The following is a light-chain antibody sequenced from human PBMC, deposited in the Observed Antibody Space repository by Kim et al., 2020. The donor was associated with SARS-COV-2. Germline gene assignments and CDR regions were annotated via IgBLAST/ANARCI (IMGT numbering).Light chain of an antibody. Sequence: GQRVTISCSESSSNIGSNYVYWYQQLPGTAPKLLIYRNKQRPSGVPDRFSGSKSGTSASLAISGLRSEDEADYYCAAWDDSLSGYVFGTGTKVTVL. CDR1: SSNIGSNY. CDR3: AAWDDSLSGYV. J-gene: IGLJ1*01. CDR2: RNK. V-gene: IGLV1-47*01.